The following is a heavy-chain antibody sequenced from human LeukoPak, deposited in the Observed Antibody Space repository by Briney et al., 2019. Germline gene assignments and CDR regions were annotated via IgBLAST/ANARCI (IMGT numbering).Heavy chain of an antibody. V-gene: IGHV3-23*01. J-gene: IGHJ1*01. Sequence: GGSLRLSCAASGXPFRSYAMSWVRQAPGKGLEWVSVISGSGGSTYYADSVKGRFTISRDNSKNTLYLQMNSLRAEDTAVYYCAKAGCGDGSCYYAEYFQHWGQGTLVTVSS. CDR2: ISGSGGST. CDR3: AKAGCGDGSCYYAEYFQH. D-gene: IGHD2-15*01. CDR1: GXPFRSYA.